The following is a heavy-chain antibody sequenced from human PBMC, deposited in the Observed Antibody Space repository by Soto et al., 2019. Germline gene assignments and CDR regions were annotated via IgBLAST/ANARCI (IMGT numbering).Heavy chain of an antibody. J-gene: IGHJ4*02. CDR1: GGSISSGGYY. CDR3: ASWFNYVYIWGSYRYTPYYFAY. V-gene: IGHV4-31*03. CDR2: IYYSGST. Sequence: SETLSLTCTVSGGSISSGGYYWSWIRQHPGKGLEWIGYIYYSGSTYYNPSLKSRVTISVDTSKNHFSLKLSSVTAADTAVYYCASWFNYVYIWGSYRYTPYYFAYWGQGTLVTVS. D-gene: IGHD3-16*02.